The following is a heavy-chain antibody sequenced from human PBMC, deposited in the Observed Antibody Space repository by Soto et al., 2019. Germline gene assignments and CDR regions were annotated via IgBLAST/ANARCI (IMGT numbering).Heavy chain of an antibody. CDR1: GYNFTNYW. Sequence: GESLKISCKGSGYNFTNYWIGWVRQMPGKGLEWMGIIYPGDSDTKYSPSFQGQVTISADKSLGTAYLQWSSLKASDTAMYYCARQEFGNVWYRISYWGQGTLVTVSS. J-gene: IGHJ4*02. D-gene: IGHD3-16*01. CDR2: IYPGDSDT. V-gene: IGHV5-51*01. CDR3: ARQEFGNVWYRISY.